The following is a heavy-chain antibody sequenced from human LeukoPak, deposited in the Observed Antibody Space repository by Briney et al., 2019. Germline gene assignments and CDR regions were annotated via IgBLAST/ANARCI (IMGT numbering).Heavy chain of an antibody. CDR2: IIPVFGTA. V-gene: IGHV1-69*05. CDR1: GGTFSSYA. D-gene: IGHD2-2*02. J-gene: IGHJ6*03. Sequence: SVKVSCKASGGTFSSYAISWVRQAPGQGLEWMGGIIPVFGTANYAQKFQGRVTITTDESTSTAYMELSSLRSEDTAVYYCARANSQVVPAAIPGRAYYMDVWGKGTTVTVSS. CDR3: ARANSQVVPAAIPGRAYYMDV.